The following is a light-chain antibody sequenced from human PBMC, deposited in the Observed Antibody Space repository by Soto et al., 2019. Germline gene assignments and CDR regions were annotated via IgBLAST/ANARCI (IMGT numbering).Light chain of an antibody. Sequence: MVITLSISILSVSPGERATLSCRASQTVRNNYLAWYQQKPGQAPRLLIYDASSRATGIPDRFSGGGSGTDFTLTISSLEPEDFALYYSQVFTRYPISFGGGTNVDIK. V-gene: IGKV3D-20*02. CDR2: DAS. CDR1: QTVRNNY. CDR3: QVFTRYPIS. J-gene: IGKJ4*01.